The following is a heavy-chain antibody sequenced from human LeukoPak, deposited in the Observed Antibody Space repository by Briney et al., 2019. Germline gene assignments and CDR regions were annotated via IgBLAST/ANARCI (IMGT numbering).Heavy chain of an antibody. Sequence: GESLKISCKGPGYSFTSYWIGWVRQMPGKGLEWMGIIYPGDSDTRYSPSFQGQVTISADKSISTAYLQWSSLKASDTAMYYCASGRYSGYDFPPPGLWGQGTLVTVSS. CDR3: ASGRYSGYDFPPPGL. CDR2: IYPGDSDT. V-gene: IGHV5-51*01. D-gene: IGHD5-12*01. CDR1: GYSFTSYW. J-gene: IGHJ4*02.